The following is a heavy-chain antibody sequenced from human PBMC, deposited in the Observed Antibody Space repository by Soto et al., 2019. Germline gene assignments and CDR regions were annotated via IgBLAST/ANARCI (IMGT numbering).Heavy chain of an antibody. D-gene: IGHD1-26*01. J-gene: IGHJ6*03. V-gene: IGHV3-30*18. CDR1: GFTFSTYG. Sequence: GGSLRLSCAASGFTFSTYGMHWVRQAPGKGLEWVAVISYDGDNKYYADSVKGRFTISRDNSENTLYLQMNSLRAEDTALYYCAKEYSDYYYYYYMDVWGKGTTVTVSS. CDR3: AKEYSDYYYYYYMDV. CDR2: ISYDGDNK.